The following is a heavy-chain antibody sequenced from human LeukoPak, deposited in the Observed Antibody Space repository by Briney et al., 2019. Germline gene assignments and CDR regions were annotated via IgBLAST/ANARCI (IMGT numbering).Heavy chain of an antibody. D-gene: IGHD3-10*02. CDR1: GFTFSSYG. V-gene: IGHV3-7*01. CDR2: IKQDGSDK. Sequence: GGSLRLSCAASGFTFSSYGMHWVRQAPGKGLEWVANIKQDGSDKYYVDSVKGRFIISRDNAKNSLYLQMNSLRAEDTAVYYCARDYVLDYWGQGTLVTVSS. J-gene: IGHJ4*02. CDR3: ARDYVLDY.